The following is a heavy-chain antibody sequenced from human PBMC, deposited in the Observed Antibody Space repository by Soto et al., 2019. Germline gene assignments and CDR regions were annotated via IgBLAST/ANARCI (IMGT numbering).Heavy chain of an antibody. V-gene: IGHV3-30*18. D-gene: IGHD4-17*01. CDR3: TNSYGDYSHYFDC. CDR2: ISSDGNNE. J-gene: IGHJ4*02. Sequence: GGSLRLSCAASGFTFSNYDMHWVRQAPGKGLEWVAVISSDGNNEYYAESVTGRFTISRDNSKNMLFLQMNSLRPDDTAVYYCTNSYGDYSHYFDCWGQGTLVTVSS. CDR1: GFTFSNYD.